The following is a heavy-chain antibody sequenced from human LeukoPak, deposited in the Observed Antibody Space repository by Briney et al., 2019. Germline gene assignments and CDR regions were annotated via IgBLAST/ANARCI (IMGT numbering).Heavy chain of an antibody. CDR3: ARRRDPGAFDI. D-gene: IGHD5-24*01. CDR1: GYSFTSYW. V-gene: IGHV5-51*01. CDR2: IYPGDSDT. Sequence: GESLKISCKGSGYSFTSYWIGWVRQRPGKGLEWMGIIYPGDSDTIYSPSFQGQVTISADKPISTAYLQWSSLKASDTAMYYCARRRDPGAFDIWGQGTMVTVSS. J-gene: IGHJ3*02.